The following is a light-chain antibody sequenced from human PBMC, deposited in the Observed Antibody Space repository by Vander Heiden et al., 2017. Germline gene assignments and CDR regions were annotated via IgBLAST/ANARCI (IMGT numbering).Light chain of an antibody. V-gene: IGLV2-8*01. J-gene: IGLJ1*01. CDR1: SSVVGGYNY. CDR3: SSFAGFNNYV. Sequence: QSALTQPPSASGSPGQSVTISCTGTSSVVGGYNYVSWYQQHPGKAPKVVIYEVSQRPSGVPDRFSGSKSANTASLTVSGLQAEDEADYYCSSFAGFNNYVFGTGTKVTVL. CDR2: EVS.